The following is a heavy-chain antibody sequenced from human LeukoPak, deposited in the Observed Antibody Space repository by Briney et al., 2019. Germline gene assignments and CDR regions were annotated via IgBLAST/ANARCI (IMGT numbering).Heavy chain of an antibody. Sequence: GASVKVSCKASGYTFTSYDINWVRQATGQGLEWVGWMNPNSGNTGYAQKLQGRVTMTTDTSTSTAYMELRSLRSDDTAVYYCARSNGVGATRDYYYYYYMDVWGKGTTVTVSS. CDR1: GYTFTSYD. J-gene: IGHJ6*03. CDR2: MNPNSGNT. CDR3: ARSNGVGATRDYYYYYYMDV. V-gene: IGHV1-8*01. D-gene: IGHD1-26*01.